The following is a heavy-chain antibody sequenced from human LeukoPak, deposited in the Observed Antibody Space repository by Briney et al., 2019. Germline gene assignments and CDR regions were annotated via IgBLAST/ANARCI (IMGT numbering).Heavy chain of an antibody. J-gene: IGHJ4*02. D-gene: IGHD2/OR15-2a*01. CDR1: GFTFDDYG. V-gene: IGHV3-48*01. CDR3: ARDNMGFDY. Sequence: PGGSLRLSCAASGFTFDDYGMNWVRQAPGKGLEWVSYITSSSSSIYYADSVKGRFTISRDNAKNSLYLQMNSLRAEDTAVYYCARDNMGFDYWGQGTLVTVYS. CDR2: ITSSSSSI.